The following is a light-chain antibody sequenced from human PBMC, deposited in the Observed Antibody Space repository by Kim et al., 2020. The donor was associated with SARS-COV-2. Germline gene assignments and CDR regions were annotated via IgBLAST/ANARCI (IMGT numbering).Light chain of an antibody. CDR2: AAS. Sequence: EIQVTQSPSSLSASLGDRVTINCRATQDISNFLASYQQRPGSTPKLLITAASTLRSGIPSRFIGSGSGTNFTLIITALQPEDVASYYCQKYDGDPYTFGQVTKLEI. V-gene: IGKV1-27*01. CDR3: QKYDGDPYT. J-gene: IGKJ2*01. CDR1: QDISNF.